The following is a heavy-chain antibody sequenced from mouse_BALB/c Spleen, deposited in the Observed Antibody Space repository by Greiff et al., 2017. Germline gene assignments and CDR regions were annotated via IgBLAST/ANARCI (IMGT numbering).Heavy chain of an antibody. Sequence: QVQLKESGPGLVQPSQSLSITCTVSGFSLTSYGVHWVRQSPGKGLEWLGVIWSGGSTDYNAAFISRLSISKDNSKSQVFFKMNSLQANDTAIYYCARKSHYGSTYCYAMDYWGQGTSVTVSS. V-gene: IGHV2-2*02. CDR2: IWSGGST. J-gene: IGHJ4*01. CDR1: GFSLTSYG. D-gene: IGHD1-1*01. CDR3: ARKSHYGSTYCYAMDY.